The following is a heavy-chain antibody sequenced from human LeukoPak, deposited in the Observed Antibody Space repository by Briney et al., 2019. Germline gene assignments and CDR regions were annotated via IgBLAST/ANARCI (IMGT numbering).Heavy chain of an antibody. CDR3: TRAVAGHPD. J-gene: IGHJ4*02. CDR1: GVPFSNYY. Sequence: SRTLSLTCAVSGVPFSNYYWSWVRQSPRQGLEWIGEINHSGYTNYNPSLKSRVTMSIDTSKNQFSLKLTSVTAADAGVYYCTRAVAGHPDWGQGTLVTVSS. CDR2: INHSGYT. V-gene: IGHV4-34*01. D-gene: IGHD6-19*01.